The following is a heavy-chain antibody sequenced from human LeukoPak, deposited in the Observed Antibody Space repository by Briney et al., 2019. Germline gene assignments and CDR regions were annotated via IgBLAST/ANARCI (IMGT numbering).Heavy chain of an antibody. D-gene: IGHD6-13*01. CDR3: ARTGSNSWSYGMDV. V-gene: IGHV4-4*07. J-gene: IGHJ6*01. CDR1: DRTISSYY. CDR2: NYPSEST. Sequence: SETLSLTCTVSDRTISSYYWSWIRQPAGKGLEWIWDNYPSESTNHNTTLKSQVTMSIDQAKNKFSLKLSSVTAADTAVYYCARTGSNSWSYGMDVWGQGTTVPV.